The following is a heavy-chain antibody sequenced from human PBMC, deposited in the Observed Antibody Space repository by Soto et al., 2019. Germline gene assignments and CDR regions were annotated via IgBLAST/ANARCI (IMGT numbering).Heavy chain of an antibody. J-gene: IGHJ6*02. D-gene: IGHD1-26*01. CDR3: ARDQGVVGATGYYYYYGMDV. CDR2: IIPIFGTA. Sequence: SVKVSCKASGGTFSSYAISWVRQAPGQGLEWMGGIIPIFGTANYAQKFQGRVTITADESTSTAYMELSSLRSEDTAVYYCARDQGVVGATGYYYYYGMDVWGQGTTVTVS. V-gene: IGHV1-69*13. CDR1: GGTFSSYA.